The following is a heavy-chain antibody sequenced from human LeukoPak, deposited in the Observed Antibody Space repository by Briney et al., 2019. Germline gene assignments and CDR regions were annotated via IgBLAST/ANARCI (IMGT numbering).Heavy chain of an antibody. D-gene: IGHD6-6*01. CDR1: GFTLGNYW. V-gene: IGHV3-74*01. CDR3: AKGLDEGGTSYTTLRT. J-gene: IGHJ5*02. Sequence: PGGSLRLSCVASGFTLGNYWMHWVRQAPGKGLVWVSHINTDGSSTNYADSVKGRFTISRGNARNTLYLQMNSVRVEDTGVYYCAKGLDEGGTSYTTLRTWGQGTLVTVSS. CDR2: INTDGSST.